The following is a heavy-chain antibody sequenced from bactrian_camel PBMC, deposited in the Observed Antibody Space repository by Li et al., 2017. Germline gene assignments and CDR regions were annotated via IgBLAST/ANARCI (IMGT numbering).Heavy chain of an antibody. Sequence: HVQLVESGGGLVQPGGSLRLSCAASGFTFSSSYMSWVRQGPGKGLEWVSSMYSDGSNTYYADYVKGRFTISKDNAKNTLYLQMNSLKSEDTAMYYCAAGPAAPREVRLDSSRCGATPLEYNFWGRGTQVTVS. J-gene: IGHJ4*01. V-gene: IGHV3-2*01. CDR3: AAGPAAPREVRLDSSRCGATPLEYNF. D-gene: IGHD1*01. CDR1: GFTFSSSY. CDR2: MYSDGSNT.